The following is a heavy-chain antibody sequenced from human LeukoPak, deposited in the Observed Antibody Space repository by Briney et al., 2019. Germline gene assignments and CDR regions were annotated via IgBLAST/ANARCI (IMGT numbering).Heavy chain of an antibody. Sequence: PSGTLSLTCAVSGGSISSGNWWSWIRPTPGKGLEWIGEIYHSGNTVYNPPLKSRVPVSVDNSKNQFSLRLTSVTAADTAVYYCARNGDSSSVVDWGQGTLVTVSS. CDR1: GGSISSGNW. V-gene: IGHV4-4*02. CDR2: IYHSGNT. J-gene: IGHJ4*02. CDR3: ARNGDSSSVVD. D-gene: IGHD4-17*01.